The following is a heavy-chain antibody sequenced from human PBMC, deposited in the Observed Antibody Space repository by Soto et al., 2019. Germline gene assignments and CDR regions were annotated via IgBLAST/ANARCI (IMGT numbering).Heavy chain of an antibody. Sequence: GGSLRLSCAASGFTFTRYSMNWVRQAPGKGLEWVSSSSSTTNYIYYGDSMKGRFTISRDNAKNSLYLEMNSLRAEDTAVYYCARESEDLTSNFDYWGQGTLVTVSS. J-gene: IGHJ4*02. V-gene: IGHV3-21*06. CDR1: GFTFTRYS. CDR3: ARESEDLTSNFDY. CDR2: SSSTTNYI.